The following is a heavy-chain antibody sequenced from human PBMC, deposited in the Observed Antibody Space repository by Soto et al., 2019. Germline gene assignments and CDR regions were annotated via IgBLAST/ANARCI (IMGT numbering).Heavy chain of an antibody. J-gene: IGHJ4*02. CDR1: GYTFTAYA. D-gene: IGHD6-13*01. Sequence: QVQLVQSGAEEKKPGASVKVSCKASGYTFTAYAMHWVRQAPGQRLEWMRWINAGNGNTKYSQKFQGRVTITRDTSASTAYMEQSSLRSEDTAVYYCARESFILLWDSSRWYYGYWGQGTLVTVSS. V-gene: IGHV1-3*05. CDR3: ARESFILLWDSSRWYYGY. CDR2: INAGNGNT.